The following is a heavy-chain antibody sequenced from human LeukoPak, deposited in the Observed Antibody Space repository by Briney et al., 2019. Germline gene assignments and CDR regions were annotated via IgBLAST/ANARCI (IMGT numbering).Heavy chain of an antibody. J-gene: IGHJ4*02. Sequence: GASVKVSCKASGYTFTSYGISWVRQAPGQGLEWMGWISAYNGNTNYAQKLQGRVTMTTDTSTSTAYMELRSLRSDDTAVYYCARATQNLYSSGWYGDLIGYYWSQGTLVTVSS. CDR2: ISAYNGNT. CDR3: ARATQNLYSSGWYGDLIGYY. D-gene: IGHD6-19*01. CDR1: GYTFTSYG. V-gene: IGHV1-18*01.